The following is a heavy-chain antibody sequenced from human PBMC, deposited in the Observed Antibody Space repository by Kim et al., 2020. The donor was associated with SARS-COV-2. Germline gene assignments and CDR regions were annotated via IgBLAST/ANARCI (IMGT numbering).Heavy chain of an antibody. J-gene: IGHJ4*02. CDR3: ARDNGRYFDWLYFDY. CDR2: IYTSGST. V-gene: IGHV4-61*02. D-gene: IGHD3-9*01. CDR1: GGSISSGSYY. Sequence: SETLSLTCTVSGGSISSGSYYWSWIRQPAGKGLEWIGRIYTSGSTNYNPSLKSRVTISVDTSKNQFSLKLSSVTAADTAVYYCARDNGRYFDWLYFDYWGQGTLVTVSS.